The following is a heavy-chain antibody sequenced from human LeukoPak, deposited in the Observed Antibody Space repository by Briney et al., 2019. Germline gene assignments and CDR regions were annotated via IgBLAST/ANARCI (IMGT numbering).Heavy chain of an antibody. V-gene: IGHV3-7*01. CDR2: IKEDGSIE. J-gene: IGHJ5*02. CDR3: VSQQGAPP. CDR1: GFTFSHYW. Sequence: PGGSLRLSCVASGFTFSHYWMSWVRQAPGKGLEWVANIKEDGSIEDYVDSVKGRFTVSRDNAKNSLYLEMNSLRVEDTAVYYCVSQQGAPPWGQGTLVIVSS. D-gene: IGHD1/OR15-1a*01.